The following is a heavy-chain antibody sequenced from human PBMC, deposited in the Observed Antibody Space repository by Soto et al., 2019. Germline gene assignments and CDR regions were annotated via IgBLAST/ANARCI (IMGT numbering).Heavy chain of an antibody. J-gene: IGHJ3*02. D-gene: IGHD3-22*01. CDR3: ARDRYQDSIGYYGIGNDAFDI. V-gene: IGHV3-33*01. CDR2: IWYDGSNR. Sequence: QVQLVESGGGVVQPGRSLRLSCAASGFSFSYYGMHWVRQAPGKGLEWVAVIWYDGSNRHYADSVKGRFTISRDNSKNTLYLQMSSLRDEDTAVYYCARDRYQDSIGYYGIGNDAFDIWGQGTMVTVSS. CDR1: GFSFSYYG.